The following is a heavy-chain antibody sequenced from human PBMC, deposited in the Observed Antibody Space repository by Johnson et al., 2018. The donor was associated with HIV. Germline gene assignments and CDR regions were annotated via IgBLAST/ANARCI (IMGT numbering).Heavy chain of an antibody. J-gene: IGHJ3*02. CDR1: GFTFRDYY. V-gene: IGHV3-11*04. CDR3: ARAPEVRGVDAFDI. D-gene: IGHD3-10*01. CDR2: ISSSCHTM. Sequence: QVQLVESGGGLVNPGGSLRLSCAASGFTFRDYYMSWIRQAPGKGLEWVSYISSSCHTMYYADSVKGRFTISRDNAKNSLYLQMNILRAEDTAVYYCARAPEVRGVDAFDIWGQGTMVTVSS.